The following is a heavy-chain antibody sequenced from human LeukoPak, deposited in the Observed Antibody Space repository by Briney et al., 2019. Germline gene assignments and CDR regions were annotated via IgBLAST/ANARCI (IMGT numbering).Heavy chain of an antibody. D-gene: IGHD3-3*01. CDR1: GYTFTSYG. V-gene: IGHV1-18*01. J-gene: IGHJ6*03. CDR3: ARGGGRFLEWLKDSRYMDV. Sequence: ASVNVSCKASGYTFTSYGISWVRQAPGQGLEWMGGISAYNGNTNYAQKLQGRVTMTTDTSTSTAYMELRSLRSDDTAVYYCARGGGRFLEWLKDSRYMDVWGKGTTVTVSS. CDR2: ISAYNGNT.